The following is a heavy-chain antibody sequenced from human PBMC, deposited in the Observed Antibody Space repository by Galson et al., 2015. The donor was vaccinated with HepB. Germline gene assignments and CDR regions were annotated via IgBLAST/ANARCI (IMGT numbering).Heavy chain of an antibody. D-gene: IGHD3-22*01. Sequence: SLRLSCAASGFTFSSYSMNWVRQAPGKGLEWVSSISSSSSYIYYADSVKGRFTISRDNAKNSLYLQMNSLRAEDTAVYYCARDRTRDSAPDYYDSSGSGMDVWGQGTTVTVSS. CDR2: ISSSSSYI. V-gene: IGHV3-21*01. CDR3: ARDRTRDSAPDYYDSSGSGMDV. J-gene: IGHJ6*02. CDR1: GFTFSSYS.